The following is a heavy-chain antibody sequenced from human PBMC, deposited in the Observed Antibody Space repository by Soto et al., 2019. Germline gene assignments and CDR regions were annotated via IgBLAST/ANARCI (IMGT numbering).Heavy chain of an antibody. CDR1: GFTFGDYA. J-gene: IGHJ4*02. Sequence: GSLRLSCTASGFTFGDYAMGWFRQAPGKGLEWVGFIRSKAYGGTTEYAASVKGRFTISRDDSKSIAYLQMNSLKTEDTAVYYCTASGLWRIFPGYWGQGTLVTVSS. CDR2: IRSKAYGGTT. CDR3: TASGLWRIFPGY. V-gene: IGHV3-49*03. D-gene: IGHD2-15*01.